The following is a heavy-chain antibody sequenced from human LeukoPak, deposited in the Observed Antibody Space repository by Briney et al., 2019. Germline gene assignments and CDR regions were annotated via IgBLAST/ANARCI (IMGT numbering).Heavy chain of an antibody. J-gene: IGHJ3*02. CDR3: ARGVYYDFWSGYWEKSVAFDI. Sequence: GASVTVSCKASGGTFSRYAISWVRQAPGQGLEWMGWISAYNGNTNYAQKLQGRVTMTTDTSTSTAYMELRSLRSDDTAVYYCARGVYYDFWSGYWEKSVAFDIWGQGTMVTVSS. V-gene: IGHV1-18*01. CDR2: ISAYNGNT. D-gene: IGHD3-3*01. CDR1: GGTFSRYA.